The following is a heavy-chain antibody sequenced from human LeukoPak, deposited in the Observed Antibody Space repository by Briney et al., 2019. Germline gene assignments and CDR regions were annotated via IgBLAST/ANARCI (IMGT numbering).Heavy chain of an antibody. CDR3: AKVPIVVVTANGINYFDY. CDR1: GITLSNYG. Sequence: GGSLRLSCAVSGITLSNYGMSWVRQAPGKGLEWVAGISDSGGRTNYADSVKGRFTISRDNPKNTLYLQMNSLRAEDTAVYYCAKVPIVVVTANGINYFDYWGQGTLVTVSS. D-gene: IGHD2-21*02. J-gene: IGHJ4*02. V-gene: IGHV3-23*01. CDR2: ISDSGGRT.